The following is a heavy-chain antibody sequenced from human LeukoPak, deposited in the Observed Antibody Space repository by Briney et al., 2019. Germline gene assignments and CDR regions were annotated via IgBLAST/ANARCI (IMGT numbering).Heavy chain of an antibody. Sequence: GGSLRLSCAASGFTFSSYWMSWVRQAPGKGLEWVANIKQDGSEKYYVDSVKGRFTISRDNAKNTLYLQMNSLRAEDTAVYYCARVLGYSYGYWFDPWGQGTLVTVSS. CDR3: ARVLGYSYGYWFDP. V-gene: IGHV3-7*01. CDR1: GFTFSSYW. J-gene: IGHJ5*02. D-gene: IGHD5-18*01. CDR2: IKQDGSEK.